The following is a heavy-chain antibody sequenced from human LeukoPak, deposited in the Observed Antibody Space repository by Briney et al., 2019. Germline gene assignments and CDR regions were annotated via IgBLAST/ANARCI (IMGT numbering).Heavy chain of an antibody. CDR2: ISAYNGNT. J-gene: IGHJ4*02. CDR3: ARDYGGNSDY. D-gene: IGHD4-23*01. CDR1: GFTFSSYG. Sequence: GASVKVSRKASGFTFSSYGISWGRQAPGQRAEWMGWISAYNGNTNYAQKFQGRVTITADKSTSTAYMELSSLRSEDTAVYYCARDYGGNSDYWGQGTLVTVSS. V-gene: IGHV1-18*01.